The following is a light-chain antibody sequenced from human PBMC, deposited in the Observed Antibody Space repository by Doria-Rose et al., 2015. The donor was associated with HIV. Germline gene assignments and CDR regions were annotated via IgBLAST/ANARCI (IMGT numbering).Light chain of an antibody. CDR1: PSFSSTY. J-gene: IGKJ1*01. Sequence: TQSPGTLSLPPGERATLSCRASPSFSSTYLAWYQQKLGHATSLLIYDGSTMATGIPDRCSASGSGTDFTLTIIRLEPEDCALYYGHQYGTSWTFGQGTKVEI. CDR2: DGS. CDR3: HQYGTSWT. V-gene: IGKV3-20*01.